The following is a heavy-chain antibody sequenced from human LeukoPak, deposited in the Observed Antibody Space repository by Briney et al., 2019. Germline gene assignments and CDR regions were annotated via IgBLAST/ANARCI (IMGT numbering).Heavy chain of an antibody. V-gene: IGHV3-23*01. CDR1: GFTFTNFA. CDR3: AKDKFCSGGPCFSTD. Sequence: PGGSLRLSCAASGFTFTNFAMNWVRQAPGKGLEWVSAISSGGDRTYYAASVKGRFTISSDYSKDTVYLQMDSLRVEDTAVYYCAKDKFCSGGPCFSTDWGQGTLVTVSS. CDR2: ISSGGDRT. D-gene: IGHD2-15*01. J-gene: IGHJ4*02.